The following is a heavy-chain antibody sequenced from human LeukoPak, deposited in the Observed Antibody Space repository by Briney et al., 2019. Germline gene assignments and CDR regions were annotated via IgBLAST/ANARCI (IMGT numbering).Heavy chain of an antibody. J-gene: IGHJ4*02. CDR2: IKQDGSEK. D-gene: IGHD2-15*01. CDR3: ARAPRYCSGGTCLLARFDY. Sequence: GGSLRLSCAASGFTVSSNYMSWVRQAPGKGLEWVANIKQDGSEKYYVDSVKGRFTISRDNAKISLYLQMNSLRAEDTAVYYCARAPRYCSGGTCLLARFDYWGQGTLVTVSS. CDR1: GFTVSSNY. V-gene: IGHV3-7*03.